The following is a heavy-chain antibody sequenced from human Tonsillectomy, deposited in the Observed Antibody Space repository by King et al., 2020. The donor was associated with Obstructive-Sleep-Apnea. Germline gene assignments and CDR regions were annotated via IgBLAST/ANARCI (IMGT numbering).Heavy chain of an antibody. CDR2: IDWDDDK. V-gene: IGHV2-70*01. Sequence: TLRESGPALVKPTQTLTLTCTFSGFSLTTHAMCVSCIRQPPGKALEWLALIDWDDDKYYSTSLNTRLTISKDTSKNQVVLTVTNMDPVDTATYYCARIVEGSSWYALDYWGQGTLVTVSS. CDR1: GFSLTTHAMC. CDR3: ARIVEGSSWYALDY. J-gene: IGHJ4*02. D-gene: IGHD6-13*01.